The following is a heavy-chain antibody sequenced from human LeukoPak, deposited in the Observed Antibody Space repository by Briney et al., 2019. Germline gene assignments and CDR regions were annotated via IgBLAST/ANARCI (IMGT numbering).Heavy chain of an antibody. CDR2: IYTSGST. D-gene: IGHD3-10*01. J-gene: IGHJ5*02. CDR1: GGSISSYY. V-gene: IGHV4-4*07. Sequence: SETLSLTCTVSGGSISSYYWSWIRQPAGKGLEWIGRIYTSGSTNYNPSLKSRVTMSVDRSKNQFSLKLSSVTAADTAVYYCARELLWFGELSGGYNWFDPWGQGTLVTVSS. CDR3: ARELLWFGELSGGYNWFDP.